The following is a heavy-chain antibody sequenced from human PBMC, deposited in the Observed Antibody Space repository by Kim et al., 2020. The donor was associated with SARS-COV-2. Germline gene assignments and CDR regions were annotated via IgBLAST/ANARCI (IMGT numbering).Heavy chain of an antibody. CDR2: INTNTGNP. Sequence: ASVKVSCKASGYTFTSYAMNWVRQAPGQGLEWMGWINTNTGNPTYAQGFTGRFVFSLDTSVSTAYLQISSLKAEDTAVYYCARGYCSGGSCSFYYYYMDVWGKGTTVTVSS. CDR1: GYTFTSYA. D-gene: IGHD2-15*01. CDR3: ARGYCSGGSCSFYYYYMDV. J-gene: IGHJ6*03. V-gene: IGHV7-4-1*02.